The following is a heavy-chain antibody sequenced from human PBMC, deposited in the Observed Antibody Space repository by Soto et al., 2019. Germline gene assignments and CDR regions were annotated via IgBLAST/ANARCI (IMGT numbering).Heavy chain of an antibody. CDR1: GFTFSSYS. CDR2: ISSSSSTI. J-gene: IGHJ6*02. CDR3: ARRVRITMVRGVMMNYGMDV. D-gene: IGHD3-10*01. V-gene: IGHV3-48*02. Sequence: EVQLVESGGGLVQPGGSLRLSCAASGFTFSSYSMNWVRQAPGKGLEWVSYISSSSSTIYYADSVKGRFTISRDNAKNSLYLQMNSLRDEDTAVYYCARRVRITMVRGVMMNYGMDVWGQGTTVTVSS.